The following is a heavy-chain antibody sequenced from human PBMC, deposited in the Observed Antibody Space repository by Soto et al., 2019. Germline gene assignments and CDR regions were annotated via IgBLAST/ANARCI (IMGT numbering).Heavy chain of an antibody. V-gene: IGHV3-53*04. Sequence: EVQLVESGGGFVQPGGSLRLSCAASGFTVSSNYMSWVRQAPGKGLEWVSVIYSGGSTYYADSVKGRFTISRHNSKNTLYLQMNSLRAEDTAVYYCARVYYDFWSGKPDYFDYWGQGTLVTVSS. J-gene: IGHJ4*02. CDR1: GFTVSSNY. CDR3: ARVYYDFWSGKPDYFDY. CDR2: IYSGGST. D-gene: IGHD3-3*01.